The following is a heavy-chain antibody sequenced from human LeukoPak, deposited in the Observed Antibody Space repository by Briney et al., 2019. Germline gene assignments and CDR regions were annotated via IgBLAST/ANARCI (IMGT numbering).Heavy chain of an antibody. CDR1: GFTISSYS. Sequence: PGGSLTLTCTASGFTISSYSMNWVRQAPGKGLEWVSSISCSSSYKYYPDSLKGRLSLSRDHRTNSLYLQTHCLRAEDTCVYYCARDSKPIAVAVSSYNWGQGTLVTVSS. J-gene: IGHJ4*02. D-gene: IGHD6-19*01. CDR3: ARDSKPIAVAVSSYN. V-gene: IGHV3-21*01. CDR2: ISCSSSYK.